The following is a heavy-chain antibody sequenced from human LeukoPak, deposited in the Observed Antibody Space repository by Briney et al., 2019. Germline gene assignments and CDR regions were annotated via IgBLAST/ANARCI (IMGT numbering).Heavy chain of an antibody. J-gene: IGHJ5*02. CDR1: GFTFSSYG. Sequence: GGSLRLSCAASGFTFSSYGMHWVRQAPGKGLEWVAVISYDGSNKYYADSVKGRFTISRDNSKNTLYLQMNSLRAEDTAVYYCARDGYSGYARLNWFDPWGQGTLVTVSS. D-gene: IGHD5-12*01. CDR3: ARDGYSGYARLNWFDP. V-gene: IGHV3-30*03. CDR2: ISYDGSNK.